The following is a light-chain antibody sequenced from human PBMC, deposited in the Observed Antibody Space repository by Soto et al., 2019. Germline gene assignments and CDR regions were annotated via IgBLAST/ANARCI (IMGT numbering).Light chain of an antibody. CDR2: GAS. CDR1: QSVDIN. CDR3: EQYRNWPRT. V-gene: IGKV3-15*01. Sequence: EIVLTQSPATLSVSPGDRVTLSCRASQSVDINLAWYQQRAGQAPRLLVYGASTKATHMPGRFSGRGSGTYFALNINNLQSEDFAVYFCEQYRNWPRTFGQGPKVDIK. J-gene: IGKJ1*01.